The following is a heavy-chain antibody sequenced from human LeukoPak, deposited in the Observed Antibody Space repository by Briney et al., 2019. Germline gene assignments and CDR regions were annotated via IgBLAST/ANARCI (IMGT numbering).Heavy chain of an antibody. CDR1: GFTVSSNY. J-gene: IGHJ3*02. CDR2: IYSGGST. Sequence: GGSLRLSCAASGFTVSSNYMSWVCQAPGKGLEWVSIIYSGGSTFYADSVKGRFTISRDNAKNSLYLQMNSLRAEDTAVYYCARSGRGYEDAFDIWGQGTMVTVSS. CDR3: ARSGRGYEDAFDI. D-gene: IGHD5-12*01. V-gene: IGHV3-53*01.